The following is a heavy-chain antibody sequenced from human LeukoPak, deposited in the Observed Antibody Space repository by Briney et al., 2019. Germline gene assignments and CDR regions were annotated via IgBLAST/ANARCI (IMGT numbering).Heavy chain of an antibody. D-gene: IGHD6-25*01. CDR1: GYTFTGYY. V-gene: IGHV1-2*02. CDR2: INPNSGGT. J-gene: IGHJ6*03. Sequence: GASVKVSCKASGYTFTGYYMHRVRQAPGQGLEWMGWINPNSGGTNYAQKFQGRVTMTTDTSTSTAYMELSRLRSDDTAVYYCARGAAGYYYYMDVWRKGTTVTVSS. CDR3: ARGAAGYYYYMDV.